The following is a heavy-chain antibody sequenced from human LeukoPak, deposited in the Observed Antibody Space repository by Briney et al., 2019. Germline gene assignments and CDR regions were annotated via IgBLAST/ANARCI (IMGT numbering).Heavy chain of an antibody. D-gene: IGHD3-22*01. CDR3: ARSYDSSGYYRDAFDI. J-gene: IGHJ3*02. CDR1: GGSFSGYY. V-gene: IGHV4-34*01. Sequence: PSETLSLTCAVYGGSFSGYYWSWIRQPPGKGLEWIGEINHSGSTKYNPSLKSRVTISVDTSKNQFSLKLSSVTAADTAVYYCARSYDSSGYYRDAFDIWGQGTMVTVSS. CDR2: INHSGST.